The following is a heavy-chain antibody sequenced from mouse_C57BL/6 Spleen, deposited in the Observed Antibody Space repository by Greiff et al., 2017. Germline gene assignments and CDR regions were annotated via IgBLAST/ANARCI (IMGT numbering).Heavy chain of an antibody. Sequence: EVQLQQSGPELVKPGASVKMSCKASGYTFTDYNMHWVKQSHGKSLEWIGYIKPNNGGTSYNQKFKGKATLTVNKSSSTDYMELRSLTSEGSAVYYCARRGIYYGGYFDVWGTGTTVTVSS. V-gene: IGHV1-22*01. CDR1: GYTFTDYN. CDR2: IKPNNGGT. J-gene: IGHJ1*03. D-gene: IGHD2-1*01. CDR3: ARRGIYYGGYFDV.